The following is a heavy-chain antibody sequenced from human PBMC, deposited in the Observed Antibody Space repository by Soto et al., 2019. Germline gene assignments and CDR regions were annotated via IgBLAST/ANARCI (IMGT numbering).Heavy chain of an antibody. V-gene: IGHV4-4*02. CDR3: ARSGKVAGLWFDP. CDR2: FYRDGST. CDR1: GGSISSTNW. Sequence: SETLSVTCAVSGGSISSTNWWSWVRQPPGRGLEWIGEFYRDGSTNYNPSLKSRVTISVDKSKNQFSLNLRSVNAADTALYYCARSGKVAGLWFDPWGQGILVTVSS. J-gene: IGHJ5*02. D-gene: IGHD6-19*01.